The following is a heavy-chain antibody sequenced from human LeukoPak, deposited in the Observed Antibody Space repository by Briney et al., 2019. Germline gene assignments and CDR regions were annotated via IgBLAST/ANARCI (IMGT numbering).Heavy chain of an antibody. J-gene: IGHJ3*02. V-gene: IGHV4-34*01. CDR1: GGSFSGYY. CDR2: INHSGST. D-gene: IGHD3-22*01. Sequence: PSETLSPTCAVYGGSFSGYYWSWIRQPPGKGLEWIGEINHSGSTNYNPSLKSRVTISVDTSKNQFSLKLSSVTAADTAVYYCAVSSDNTGPDAFDIWGQGTMVTVSS. CDR3: AVSSDNTGPDAFDI.